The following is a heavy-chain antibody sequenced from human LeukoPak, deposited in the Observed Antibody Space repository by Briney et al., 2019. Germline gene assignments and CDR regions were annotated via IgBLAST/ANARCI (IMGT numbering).Heavy chain of an antibody. Sequence: GSLRLSCAASGFTFSTYAMSWVRQAPGKGLEWVSAISGSGGATYYADSVKGRFTISRDNSKNTLYLQMNSLRAEDTAVYNCAKVRGICSGGSCYSSYPGGFDYWGQGTLVTVSS. CDR3: AKVRGICSGGSCYSSYPGGFDY. J-gene: IGHJ4*02. CDR1: GFTFSTYA. D-gene: IGHD2-15*01. CDR2: ISGSGGAT. V-gene: IGHV3-23*01.